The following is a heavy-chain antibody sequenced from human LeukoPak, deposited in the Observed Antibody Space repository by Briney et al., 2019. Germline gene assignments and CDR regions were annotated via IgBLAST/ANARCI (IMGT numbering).Heavy chain of an antibody. CDR3: AREGSSST. Sequence: GGSLRLSCAASGFTFSTHWMTWVRQAPGKGLEWVSSISSSSSYIYYADSVKGRFTISRDNAKNSLYLQMNSLRAEDTAVYYCAREGSSSTWGQGTLVTVSS. CDR2: ISSSSSYI. J-gene: IGHJ4*02. D-gene: IGHD6-13*01. V-gene: IGHV3-21*01. CDR1: GFTFSTHW.